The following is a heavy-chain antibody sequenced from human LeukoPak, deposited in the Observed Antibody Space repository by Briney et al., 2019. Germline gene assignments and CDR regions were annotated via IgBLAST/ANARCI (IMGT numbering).Heavy chain of an antibody. J-gene: IGHJ6*02. Sequence: PGGSLRLSCAASGFTFSSYWMHWVRQAPGKGLVWVSRINTDGSTTNYADSVKGRFTISRDNAKNMLYLQMNSLRGEDTAVYYCARDRQYGMDVWGQGTTVTVSS. CDR3: ARDRQYGMDV. CDR1: GFTFSSYW. CDR2: INTDGSTT. V-gene: IGHV3-74*01.